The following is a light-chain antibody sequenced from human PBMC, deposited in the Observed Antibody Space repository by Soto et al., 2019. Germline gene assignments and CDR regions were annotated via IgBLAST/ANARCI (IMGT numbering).Light chain of an antibody. CDR3: QNYGNSPWT. CDR2: GAS. CDR1: QSVSSNF. V-gene: IGKV3-20*01. J-gene: IGKJ1*01. Sequence: EIVLTQSPGTLSLSPGERATLSCRASQSVSSNFLAWYQQKPGQAPRLVIYGASSRATGIPDRFSGSGSGTDFTLTISRLEPGDFAVYYCQNYGNSPWTFGQGTKVEIK.